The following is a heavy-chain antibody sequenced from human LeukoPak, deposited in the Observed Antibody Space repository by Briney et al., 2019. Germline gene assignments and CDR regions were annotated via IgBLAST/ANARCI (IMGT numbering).Heavy chain of an antibody. Sequence: AGGSLRLSCAASGFTFSSYAMSWVRQAPGKGLEWVSAISGSGGSTYYADSVKGRFTISRDNSKNTLYLQMNSLRAEDTALYYCAKSSYYDTSGSYREYYFDYWGQGALVTVSS. J-gene: IGHJ4*02. D-gene: IGHD3-22*01. CDR1: GFTFSSYA. CDR2: ISGSGGST. V-gene: IGHV3-23*01. CDR3: AKSSYYDTSGSYREYYFDY.